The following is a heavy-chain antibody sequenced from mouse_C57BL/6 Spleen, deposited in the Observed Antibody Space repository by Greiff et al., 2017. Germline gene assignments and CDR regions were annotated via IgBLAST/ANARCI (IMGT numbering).Heavy chain of an antibody. V-gene: IGHV1-76*01. J-gene: IGHJ3*01. CDR2: IYPGSGNT. CDR1: GYTFTDYY. D-gene: IGHD1-1*01. Sequence: VQLQQSGAELVRPGASVKLSCKASGYTFTDYYINWVKQRPGQGLEWIGRIYPGSGNTYYNEKFKGKATLTAEKSSSTAYMQLSSLTSEDSAVYFCAKRGGSSPFAYWGQGTPVTVSA. CDR3: AKRGGSSPFAY.